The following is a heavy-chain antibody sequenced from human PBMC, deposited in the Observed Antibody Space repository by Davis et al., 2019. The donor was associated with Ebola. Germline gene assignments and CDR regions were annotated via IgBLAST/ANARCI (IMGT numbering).Heavy chain of an antibody. CDR1: GFTVSNDY. Sequence: GESLKISCVSPGFTVSNDYMIWVREAPGKGLEWVSTISGSGGNTYYADSVKGRFTVSRDNSKNTLYLQMNRLRAEDTAIFYCAKSSQWREYFNSWGQGTLVTVSS. V-gene: IGHV3-23*01. CDR3: AKSSQWREYFNS. CDR2: ISGSGGNT. D-gene: IGHD6-19*01. J-gene: IGHJ4*02.